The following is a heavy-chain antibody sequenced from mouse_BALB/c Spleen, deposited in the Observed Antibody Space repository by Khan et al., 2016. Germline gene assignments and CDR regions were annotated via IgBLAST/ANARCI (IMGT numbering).Heavy chain of an antibody. V-gene: IGHV1-87*01. Sequence: QVQLQQSGAELARPGASVKLSCKAAGYTFTSYWMQWVKQRPGQGLEWIGAIYPGDGDTRYTQKFKGKATLTADKSSSTAYMQLSSLASEDSAVYYWSSRAARATGFAYWGQGTLVTVSA. CDR2: IYPGDGDT. D-gene: IGHD3-1*01. J-gene: IGHJ3*01. CDR3: SSRAARATGFAY. CDR1: GYTFTSYW.